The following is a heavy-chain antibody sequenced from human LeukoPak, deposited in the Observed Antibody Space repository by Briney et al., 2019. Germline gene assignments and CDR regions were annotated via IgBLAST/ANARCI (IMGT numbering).Heavy chain of an antibody. CDR1: GYTFTSYG. Sequence: ASVKVSCKASGYTFTSYGISWVRQAPGQGLEWMGWISAYNGNTNYAQKLQGRVTMTTDTSTSTAYMELRSHRSDDTAVYYCARERPLYPTRNHWFDPWGQGTLVTVSS. CDR2: ISAYNGNT. J-gene: IGHJ5*02. D-gene: IGHD3-16*01. CDR3: ARERPLYPTRNHWFDP. V-gene: IGHV1-18*04.